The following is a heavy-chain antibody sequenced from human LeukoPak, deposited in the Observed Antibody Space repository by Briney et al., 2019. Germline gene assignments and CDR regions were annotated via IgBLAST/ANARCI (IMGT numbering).Heavy chain of an antibody. Sequence: CLRLSCAPSGFTLSTYVIHWVRQAPGNGLEWVAVISNDGSDKYYADSVKGRFTISRDNSKNTVYLQTNSLRVDDTALYYCARGRQRWLQSDAFDIWGLGTTVTVSS. D-gene: IGHD5-24*01. J-gene: IGHJ3*02. CDR1: GFTLSTYV. CDR2: ISNDGSDK. CDR3: ARGRQRWLQSDAFDI. V-gene: IGHV3-30-3*01.